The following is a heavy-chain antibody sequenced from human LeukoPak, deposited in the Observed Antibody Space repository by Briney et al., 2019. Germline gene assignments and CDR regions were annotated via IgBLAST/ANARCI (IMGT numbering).Heavy chain of an antibody. CDR1: GGSFSGYY. CDR3: AERSYYYYGMDV. J-gene: IGHJ6*02. CDR2: INHSGST. Sequence: SETLSLTCAVYGGSFSGYYWSWIRQPPGKGLEWIGEINHSGSTNYNPSLKSRVTISVDTSKNQFSLKLSSVTAADTAVYYCAERSYYYYGMDVWGQGTTVTVSS. D-gene: IGHD1-1*01. V-gene: IGHV4-34*01.